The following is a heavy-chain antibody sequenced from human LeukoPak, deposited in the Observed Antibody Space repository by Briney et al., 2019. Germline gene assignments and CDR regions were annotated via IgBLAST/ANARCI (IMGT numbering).Heavy chain of an antibody. J-gene: IGHJ6*03. Sequence: SETLSLTCAVYGGSFSGYYWSRIRQPPGKGLEWIGEINHSGSTNYNPSLKSRVTISVDTSKNQFSLKLSSVTAADTAVYYCARGTPYCSGGSCYSLYYYYYYYMDVRAKGPRSPSP. V-gene: IGHV4-34*01. D-gene: IGHD2-15*01. CDR1: GGSFSGYY. CDR3: ARGTPYCSGGSCYSLYYYYYYYMDV. CDR2: INHSGST.